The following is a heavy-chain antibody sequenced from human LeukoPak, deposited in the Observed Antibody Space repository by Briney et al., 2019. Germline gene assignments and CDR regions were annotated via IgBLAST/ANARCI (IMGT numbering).Heavy chain of an antibody. D-gene: IGHD2-15*01. Sequence: ASVKVSCKASGYTFTSYGISWVRQAPGQGLEWMGWISAYNGNTNYAQKLQGRVTMTTDTSTSTAYMELRSLRSDDTAVYYWARSTIGYCSGGSCYSLDYFDYWGQGTLVTVSS. V-gene: IGHV1-18*01. CDR3: ARSTIGYCSGGSCYSLDYFDY. CDR1: GYTFTSYG. CDR2: ISAYNGNT. J-gene: IGHJ4*02.